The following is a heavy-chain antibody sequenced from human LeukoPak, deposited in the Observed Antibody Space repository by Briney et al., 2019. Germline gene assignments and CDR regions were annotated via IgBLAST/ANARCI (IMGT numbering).Heavy chain of an antibody. CDR1: GFIFEDHT. CDR2: ITWDGEGK. Sequence: GGSLRLSCAVSGFIFEDHTMNWVRQTPGKGLEWVSLITWDGEGKSYADSVKGRFTISRDNGKNSLYLQMDSLRIDDTGFYYCARDKGFRDVRVYDYWGQGTLVAVSS. CDR3: ARDKGFRDVRVYDY. V-gene: IGHV3-43*01. J-gene: IGHJ4*02. D-gene: IGHD3-10*01.